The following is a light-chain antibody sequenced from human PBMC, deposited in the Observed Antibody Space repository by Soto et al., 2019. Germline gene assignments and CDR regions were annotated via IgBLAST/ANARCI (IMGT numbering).Light chain of an antibody. CDR3: QSYDRSLSGSRV. J-gene: IGLJ1*01. Sequence: QSVLTQPPSVSGAPGQRVTISCTGSSSNIGAGYDVHWYQQLPGTAPKLLIYDNTNRPSGVPDRFSGSKSGTSASLAITGLQAEDDADYYCQSYDRSLSGSRVFGTGTKVT. CDR1: SSNIGAGYD. V-gene: IGLV1-40*01. CDR2: DNT.